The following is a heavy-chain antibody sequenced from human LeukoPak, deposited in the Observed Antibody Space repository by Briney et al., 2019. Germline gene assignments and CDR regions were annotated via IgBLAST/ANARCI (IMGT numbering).Heavy chain of an antibody. V-gene: IGHV3-48*02. J-gene: IGHJ4*02. CDR3: ARDRDYAFDY. CDR2: IDSETYGNTI. D-gene: IGHD4-17*01. Sequence: GGSLRLSCAASEFTFSSYSMNWVRQAPGKGLEWLSYIDSETYGNTIYYPHTVKGRFTISRDNAKNSLYLQMDGLRDEDTAVYYCARDRDYAFDYWGQGILVTVSS. CDR1: EFTFSSYS.